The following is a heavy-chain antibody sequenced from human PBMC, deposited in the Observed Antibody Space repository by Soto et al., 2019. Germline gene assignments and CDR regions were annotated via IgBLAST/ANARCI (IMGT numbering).Heavy chain of an antibody. D-gene: IGHD1-26*01. Sequence: ASVEVSCKAPADTFTSDYIHWLRQCPGHGLEWMGIINPNGGSTRFAQTFQGRITMTTDTSTSTVYMELSSLRSEDTAVYYCARSSVGVFGIIIGGSNLLAPWGQGSLVTVSS. V-gene: IGHV1-46*01. CDR3: ARSSVGVFGIIIGGSNLLAP. CDR1: ADTFTSDY. J-gene: IGHJ5*02. CDR2: INPNGGST.